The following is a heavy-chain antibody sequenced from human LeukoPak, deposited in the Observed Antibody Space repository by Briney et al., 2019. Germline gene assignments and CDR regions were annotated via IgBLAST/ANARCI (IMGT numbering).Heavy chain of an antibody. V-gene: IGHV3-33*01. D-gene: IGHD6-6*01. CDR1: GFTFSSYG. CDR3: ARDLAYSSSTLDY. Sequence: AGGSLRLSCAASGFTFSSYGMHWVRQAPGKGLEWVAVIWYDGSNKYYADSVKGRFTISRDNSKNTLYLQMNSLRAEDTAVYYCARDLAYSSSTLDYWGQGTLVTVSS. CDR2: IWYDGSNK. J-gene: IGHJ4*02.